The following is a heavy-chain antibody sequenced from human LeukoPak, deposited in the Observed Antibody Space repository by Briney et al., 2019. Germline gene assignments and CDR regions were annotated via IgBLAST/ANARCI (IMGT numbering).Heavy chain of an antibody. D-gene: IGHD6-19*01. CDR2: ISNSGTTI. V-gene: IGHV3-11*04. J-gene: IGHJ4*02. CDR1: RFTFSDFY. Sequence: PGGSLRLSCAASRFTFSDFYMSWIRQAPGKGLEWVSYISNSGTTIYYADSVKGRFTISRDNAKSSLYLQMNSLRAEDTAVYYCARHARVAGFDYWGLGTLVTVSS. CDR3: ARHARVAGFDY.